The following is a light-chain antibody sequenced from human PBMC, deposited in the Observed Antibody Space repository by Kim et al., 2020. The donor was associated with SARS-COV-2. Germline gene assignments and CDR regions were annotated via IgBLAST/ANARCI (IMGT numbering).Light chain of an antibody. Sequence: VAPGEKAAPPCRASQSVSSNIACYQQKHAQEPRLLIYVASTRAASIPARFSSSRSCTEFTPTISSLQSEDFAVDYCQQYNNWSPSTFGQGTKLEI. CDR1: QSVSSN. V-gene: IGKV3-15*01. CDR2: VAS. CDR3: QQYNNWSPST. J-gene: IGKJ2*01.